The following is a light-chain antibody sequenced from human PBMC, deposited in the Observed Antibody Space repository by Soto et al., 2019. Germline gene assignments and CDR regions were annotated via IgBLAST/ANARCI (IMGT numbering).Light chain of an antibody. J-gene: IGKJ1*01. CDR1: QNIISL. CDR2: DAS. V-gene: IGKV1-5*01. CDR3: QQYHSSWT. Sequence: DIRMTQSPSTLSSSFGDIVTITFRAIQNIISLLAWFQQQPGKAPKLLMYDASTLQSGVPSRFSGSGSGTEFTLTISSLQPEDFATYYCQQYHSSWTFGQGTKVDIK.